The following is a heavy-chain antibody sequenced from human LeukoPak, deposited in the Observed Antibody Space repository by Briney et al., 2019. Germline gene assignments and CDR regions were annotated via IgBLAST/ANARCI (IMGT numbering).Heavy chain of an antibody. Sequence: SETLSLTCTVSGGSISSYYWSWIRQPPGKGLEWIGYIYYSGSTNYNPSLKSRVTISVDTSKNQFSLKLSSVTAADTAVYYCARVIGEAAYYFDSSGYYYFDYWGQGTLVTVSS. CDR3: ARVIGEAAYYFDSSGYYYFDY. J-gene: IGHJ4*02. D-gene: IGHD3-22*01. CDR2: IYYSGST. V-gene: IGHV4-59*01. CDR1: GGSISSYY.